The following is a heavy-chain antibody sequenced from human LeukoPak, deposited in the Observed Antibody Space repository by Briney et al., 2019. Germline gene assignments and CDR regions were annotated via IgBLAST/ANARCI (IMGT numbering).Heavy chain of an antibody. V-gene: IGHV3-48*04. Sequence: GGSLRLSCAASGFTFSSYSMAWVRQAPEKGLEWLSYINSGSNTILYADSVKGRFTISRDNAKNSLYLQMNSLRTEDTAVYFCTRVGIAVAGNGNSDYWGQGTLVIVSS. D-gene: IGHD6-13*01. J-gene: IGHJ4*02. CDR1: GFTFSSYS. CDR2: INSGSNTI. CDR3: TRVGIAVAGNGNSDY.